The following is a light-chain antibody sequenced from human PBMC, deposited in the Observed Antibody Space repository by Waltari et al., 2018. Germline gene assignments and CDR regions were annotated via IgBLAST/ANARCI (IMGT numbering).Light chain of an antibody. J-gene: IGLJ3*02. CDR1: SSNIGNNY. CDR2: ETN. Sequence: QSVLTQPPSVSAAPGQKVTISCSGSSSNIGNNYVSWYQHLPGTAPKLLIYETNDRPPGIPDRCSGSKSGTSATLGITELQTGDEADYYCGTWDTSLSAWVFGGGTKLTVL. CDR3: GTWDTSLSAWV. V-gene: IGLV1-51*02.